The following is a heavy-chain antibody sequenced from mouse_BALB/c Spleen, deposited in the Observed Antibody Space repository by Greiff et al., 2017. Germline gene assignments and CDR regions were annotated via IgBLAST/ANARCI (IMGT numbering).Heavy chain of an antibody. J-gene: IGHJ4*01. CDR3: ASDRFYSGSYYPLDY. CDR2: ISSGSSTN. V-gene: IGHV5-17*02. CDR1: GFTFSSFG. D-gene: IGHD2-12*01. Sequence: EVQLVESGGGLVQPGGSRKLSCAASGFTFSSFGMHLVRQAPEKGLEWVAYISSGSSTNYYADTLKGRFTISRDNPKNTLFLQMTRLRSEDTTMYYCASDRFYSGSYYPLDYWGQGTSVTVSS.